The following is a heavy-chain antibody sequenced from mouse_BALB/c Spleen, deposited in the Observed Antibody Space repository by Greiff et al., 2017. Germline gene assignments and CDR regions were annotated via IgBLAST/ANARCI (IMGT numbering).Heavy chain of an antibody. Sequence: EVMLVESGGGLVKPGGSLKLSCAASGFTFSSYAMSWVRQSPEKRLEWVAEISSGGSYTYYPDTVTGRFTISRDNAKNTLYLEMSSLRSEDTAMYYCARGGNYGVMDYWGQGTSVTVSS. D-gene: IGHD2-1*01. CDR3: ARGGNYGVMDY. CDR2: ISSGGSYT. CDR1: GFTFSSYA. V-gene: IGHV5-9-4*01. J-gene: IGHJ4*01.